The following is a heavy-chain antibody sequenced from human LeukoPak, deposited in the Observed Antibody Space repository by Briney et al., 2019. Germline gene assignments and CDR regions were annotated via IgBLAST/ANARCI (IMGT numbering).Heavy chain of an antibody. Sequence: GGSLRLSCAASGFTVSSNYMSWVRQAPGKGLEWVSVIYSGGSTYYADSVKGRFTISRDNPKNTLYLQMNSLRAEDTAVYYCARDGFSAEYFQHWGQGTLVTVSS. J-gene: IGHJ1*01. V-gene: IGHV3-66*01. CDR1: GFTVSSNY. CDR3: ARDGFSAEYFQH. D-gene: IGHD6-25*01. CDR2: IYSGGST.